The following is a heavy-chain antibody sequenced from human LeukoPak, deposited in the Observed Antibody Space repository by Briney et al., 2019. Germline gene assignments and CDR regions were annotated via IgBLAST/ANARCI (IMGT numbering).Heavy chain of an antibody. Sequence: PSETLSLTCTVSGGSISSYYWSWIRQPPGKGLEWIGYIYYSGSTNYNPSLKSRVTMSVDTSKNQFSLKLSSVTAADTAVYYCARDSSGWYRWFDPWGQGTLVTVSS. J-gene: IGHJ5*02. CDR2: IYYSGST. D-gene: IGHD6-19*01. V-gene: IGHV4-59*12. CDR3: ARDSSGWYRWFDP. CDR1: GGSISSYY.